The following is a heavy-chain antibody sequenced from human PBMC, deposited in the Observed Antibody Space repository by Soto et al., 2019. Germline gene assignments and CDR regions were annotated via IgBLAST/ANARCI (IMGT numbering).Heavy chain of an antibody. CDR3: ARIDCTGDNCNPYYHYGMDV. CDR1: GFTFHTYG. CDR2: IWYDGIMK. J-gene: IGHJ6*02. V-gene: IGHV3-33*01. Sequence: QEQLVESGGGVVQPGRSLRLSCAASGFTFHTYGMHWVRQIPGKGLQWVAIIWYDGIMKYYADSVRGRFTISRDNSKNTLYLEMNSLRDEYTAVYYCARIDCTGDNCNPYYHYGMDVWCHGTTVTVS. D-gene: IGHD2-8*02.